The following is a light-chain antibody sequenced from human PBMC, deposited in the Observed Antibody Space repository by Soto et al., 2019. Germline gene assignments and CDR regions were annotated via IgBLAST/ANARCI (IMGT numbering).Light chain of an antibody. CDR1: QTVTSNY. Sequence: DIVLTQSPSTLSSSLGGRATISCRASQTVTSNYLAWYQQKPGEAPRLLISGVSSRATGSPDRFSGSGSGTDFILTISRVEPEDFSVYYCQQFGTSSLVTFGPGTKVDIK. J-gene: IGKJ3*01. V-gene: IGKV3-20*01. CDR3: QQFGTSSLVT. CDR2: GVS.